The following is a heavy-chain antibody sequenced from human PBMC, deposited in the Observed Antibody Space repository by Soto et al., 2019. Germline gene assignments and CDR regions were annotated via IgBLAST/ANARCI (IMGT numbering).Heavy chain of an antibody. Sequence: SVKVSCKASGGTFSSYAISWVRQAPGQGLEWMGGIIPIFGTANYAQKFQGRVTITADKSTSTAYMELSSLRSEDTAVYYCARGEIAARTRWFDPWGQGTLVTVSS. D-gene: IGHD6-6*01. V-gene: IGHV1-69*06. CDR1: GGTFSSYA. CDR2: IIPIFGTA. CDR3: ARGEIAARTRWFDP. J-gene: IGHJ5*02.